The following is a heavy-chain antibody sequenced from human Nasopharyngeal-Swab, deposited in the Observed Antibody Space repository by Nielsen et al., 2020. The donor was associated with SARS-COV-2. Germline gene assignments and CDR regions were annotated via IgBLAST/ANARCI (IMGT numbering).Heavy chain of an antibody. D-gene: IGHD3-10*01. V-gene: IGHV4-39*01. CDR1: GGSILSSTYY. CDR3: ARVALNYFGSGTYKDY. J-gene: IGHJ4*02. Sequence: SETLSLTCTVSGGSILSSTYYWGWIRQSPGKGLEWIGRIYYSGATYYNPPLKNRLTMSVDMSQNQFSLKLYSVTAADTAVYYCARVALNYFGSGTYKDYWGQGTLVTVSS. CDR2: IYYSGAT.